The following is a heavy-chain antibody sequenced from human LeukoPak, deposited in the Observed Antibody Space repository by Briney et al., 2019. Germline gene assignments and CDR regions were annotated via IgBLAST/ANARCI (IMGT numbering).Heavy chain of an antibody. D-gene: IGHD3-22*01. J-gene: IGHJ4*02. CDR1: GGSFSGYY. Sequence: SETLSLTCAVYGGSFSGYYWSWIRQPPGKGLEWIGEINHSGSTNYNPSLKSRVTISVDTSKNQFSLKLSSVTAADTAVYYCASVPIHYDSSGYYRTRLFDYWGQGTLVTVSS. V-gene: IGHV4-34*01. CDR2: INHSGST. CDR3: ASVPIHYDSSGYYRTRLFDY.